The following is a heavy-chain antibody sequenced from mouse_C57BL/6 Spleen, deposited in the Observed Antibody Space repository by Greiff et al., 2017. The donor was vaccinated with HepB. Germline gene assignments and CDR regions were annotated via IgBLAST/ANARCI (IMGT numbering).Heavy chain of an antibody. D-gene: IGHD1-2*01. V-gene: IGHV1-69*01. CDR1: GYTFTSYW. CDR2: IDPSDSYT. CDR3: ARSTARAMDY. Sequence: QVQLKQPGAELVMPGASVKLSCKASGYTFTSYWMHWVKQRPGQGLEWIGEIDPSDSYTNYNQKFKGKSTLTVDKSSSTAYMQLSSLTSEDSAVYYCARSTARAMDYWGQGTSVTVSS. J-gene: IGHJ4*01.